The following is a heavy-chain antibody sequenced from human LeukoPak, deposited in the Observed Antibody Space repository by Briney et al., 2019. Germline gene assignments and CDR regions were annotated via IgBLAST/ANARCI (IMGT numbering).Heavy chain of an antibody. V-gene: IGHV4-39*01. CDR1: GGSISSYY. D-gene: IGHD2-2*03. Sequence: SETLSLTCTVSGGSISSYYWGWIRQPPGKGLEWIGSIYYSGSTYYNPSLKSRVTISVDTSKNQFSLKLSSVTAADTAVYYCARLDPNWFDPWGQGTLVTVSS. CDR2: IYYSGST. J-gene: IGHJ5*02. CDR3: ARLDPNWFDP.